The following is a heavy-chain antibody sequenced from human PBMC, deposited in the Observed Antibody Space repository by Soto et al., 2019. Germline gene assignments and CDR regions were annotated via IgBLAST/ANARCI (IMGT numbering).Heavy chain of an antibody. V-gene: IGHV1-18*01. CDR3: ARTGGDCTQGVGYDY. CDR1: GYIFINYG. CDR2: ISPYNSNT. Sequence: GASVKVSCKASGYIFINYGISWMRQDPGQGLEWMGWISPYNSNTHYAQSLLGRVTVTRDTSTSTAYMELRSLRSDDTAVYYCARTGGDCTQGVGYDYWGQGTLVTVSS. J-gene: IGHJ4*02. D-gene: IGHD2-8*01.